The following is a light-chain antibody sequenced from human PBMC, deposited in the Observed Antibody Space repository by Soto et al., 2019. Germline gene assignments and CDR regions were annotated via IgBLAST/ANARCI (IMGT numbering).Light chain of an antibody. V-gene: IGKV1D-16*01. CDR1: RGVGRW. CDR3: QQYGSFPPT. J-gene: IGKJ1*01. Sequence: DVQLTQSPSSLSASVGDRVIITCRASRGVGRWLAWYQQKPEKAPKSLIYATSTLQSSVPSRFNGSGSGTHFSLTIRSLQPEDVATSYCQQYGSFPPTFGRGTKVEI. CDR2: ATS.